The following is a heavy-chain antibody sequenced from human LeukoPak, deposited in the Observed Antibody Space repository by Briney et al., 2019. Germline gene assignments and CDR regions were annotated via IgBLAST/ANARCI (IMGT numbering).Heavy chain of an antibody. CDR3: ARADTAMAPYAFDI. V-gene: IGHV1-69*05. Sequence: SVKVSCKASGGTFSSYAINWVRQAPGQGLEWMGRIITISGTANCAQKFQGRVTITTDESTSTAHMELSSLRSDDTAVYYCARADTAMAPYAFDIWGQGTMVTVSS. CDR2: IITISGTA. CDR1: GGTFSSYA. J-gene: IGHJ3*02. D-gene: IGHD5-18*01.